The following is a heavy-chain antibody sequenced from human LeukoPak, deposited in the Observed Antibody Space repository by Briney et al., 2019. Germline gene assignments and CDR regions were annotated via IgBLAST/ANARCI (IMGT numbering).Heavy chain of an antibody. CDR1: GGTFSSYA. D-gene: IGHD1-26*01. CDR3: ARDPDSGSDWYFDL. V-gene: IGHV1-69*13. J-gene: IGHJ2*01. Sequence: ASVKVSCKASGGTFSSYAISWVRQAPGQGLEWMGGIIPIFGTANYAQKFQGRVTITADESTSTAYMELSSLRSEDTAVYYCARDPDSGSDWYFDLWGRGTLVTVSS. CDR2: IIPIFGTA.